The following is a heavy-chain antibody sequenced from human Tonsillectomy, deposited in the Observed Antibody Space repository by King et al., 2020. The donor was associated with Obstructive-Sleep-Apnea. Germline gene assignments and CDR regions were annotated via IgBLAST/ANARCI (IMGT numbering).Heavy chain of an antibody. CDR1: GGSIGSGGFY. D-gene: IGHD3-10*02. CDR2: IYNGETS. V-gene: IGHV4-31*03. CDR3: ARDHDRERGIFDY. Sequence: VQLQESGPGLVTPSQTLSLTCTVSGGSIGSGGFYWSWIRQLPGRDLEWIGYIYNGETSYYNPSLASRVTISADTPKDQFSLKLTSVTAADTAVYYCARDHDRERGIFDYWGQGTLVTVSS. J-gene: IGHJ4*02.